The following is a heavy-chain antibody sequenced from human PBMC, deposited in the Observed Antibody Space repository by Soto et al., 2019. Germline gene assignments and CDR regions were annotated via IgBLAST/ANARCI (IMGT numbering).Heavy chain of an antibody. CDR2: MNPNSGNT. Sequence: SLKVACKAAGYTFTRDDVDWGRQATGQGLEWMGWMNPNSGNTGYAQKFQGRVTMTRNTSISTAYMELSSLRSEDTAVYYCARARRGGYCSSTSCTNGFDPWGQGTLVTVSS. V-gene: IGHV1-8*01. CDR3: ARARRGGYCSSTSCTNGFDP. CDR1: GYTFTRDD. D-gene: IGHD2-2*01. J-gene: IGHJ5*02.